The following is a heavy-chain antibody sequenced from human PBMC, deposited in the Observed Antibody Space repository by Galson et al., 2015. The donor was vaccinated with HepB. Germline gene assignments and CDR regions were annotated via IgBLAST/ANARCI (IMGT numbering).Heavy chain of an antibody. Sequence: SLRLSCAASGFTFSEYSMSWVRQAPGKGLEWVSSVSSSSYIYYADSLKGRFTISRDNAKNSLYLQMNSLRAEDMAVYYCARGREFDCWGQGTLVTVSS. J-gene: IGHJ4*02. V-gene: IGHV3-21*01. CDR1: GFTFSEYS. CDR2: VSSSSYI. CDR3: ARGREFDC. D-gene: IGHD5-24*01.